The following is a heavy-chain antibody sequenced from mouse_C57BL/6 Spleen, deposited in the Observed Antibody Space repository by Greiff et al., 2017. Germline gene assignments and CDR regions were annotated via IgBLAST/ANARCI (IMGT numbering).Heavy chain of an antibody. J-gene: IGHJ1*03. V-gene: IGHV7-3*01. Sequence: EVQLMESGGGLVQPGGSLSLSCAASGFTFTDYYMSWVRQPPGKALEWLGFIRNKANGYTTEYSASVKGRFTISRDNSQSILYLQMNALRAEDSATYYCTRYWGSGYFDVWGTGTTVTVSS. CDR1: GFTFTDYY. CDR2: IRNKANGYTT. CDR3: TRYWGSGYFDV.